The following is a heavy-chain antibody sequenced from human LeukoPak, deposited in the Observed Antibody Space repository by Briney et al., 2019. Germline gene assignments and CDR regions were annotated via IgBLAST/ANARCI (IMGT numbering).Heavy chain of an antibody. D-gene: IGHD1-26*01. Sequence: PGGSLRLSCAASGFTFSSYWMSWVRQAPGKGLEWVASMKQDGSEKDYVDSVKGRFTISRDNAKKSLYLQMNSLRAEDTAVYYCASHRGSYLYYFDYWGQGTLVTVSS. J-gene: IGHJ4*02. V-gene: IGHV3-7*01. CDR3: ASHRGSYLYYFDY. CDR2: MKQDGSEK. CDR1: GFTFSSYW.